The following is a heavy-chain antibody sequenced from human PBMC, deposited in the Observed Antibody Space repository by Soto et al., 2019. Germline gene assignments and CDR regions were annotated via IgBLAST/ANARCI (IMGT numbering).Heavy chain of an antibody. CDR2: ISSSSSYI. CDR3: ARETLHYYGSGSYYGAFDI. J-gene: IGHJ3*02. CDR1: GFTFSSYS. V-gene: IGHV3-21*01. Sequence: GGSLRLSCAASGFTFSSYSMNWVRQAPGKGLEWVSSISSSSSYIYYADSVKGRFTISRYNAKNSLYLQMNSLRAEDTDVYYCARETLHYYGSGSYYGAFDIWGQGTMVTVSS. D-gene: IGHD3-10*01.